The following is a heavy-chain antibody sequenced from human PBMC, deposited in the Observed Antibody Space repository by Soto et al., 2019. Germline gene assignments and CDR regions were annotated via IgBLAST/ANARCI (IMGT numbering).Heavy chain of an antibody. V-gene: IGHV1-69*06. J-gene: IGHJ6*02. CDR2: IIPIFGTA. D-gene: IGHD6-19*01. CDR1: GGTFSSYA. CDR3: ARVVAVAGNRGYYYYYGMDV. Sequence: SVKVSCKASGGTFSSYAISWVRQDPGQGLEWMGGIIPIFGTANYAQKFQGRVTITADKSTSTAYMELSSLRSEDTAVYYCARVVAVAGNRGYYYYYGMDVWGQGTTVTVSS.